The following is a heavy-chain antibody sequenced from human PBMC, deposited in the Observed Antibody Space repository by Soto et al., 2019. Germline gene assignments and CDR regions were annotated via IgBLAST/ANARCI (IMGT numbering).Heavy chain of an antibody. CDR3: ARGTIGISDY. D-gene: IGHD1-1*01. CDR2: INGDGTSR. CDR1: GFTFSSYW. J-gene: IGHJ4*02. V-gene: IGHV3-74*01. Sequence: EVQLVESGGGLVQPGGSLRLSCVVSGFTFSSYWMHWVRQVPGKGLVWVSRINGDGTSRIYADSVKGRFTISRDNAKNTVFLQMNRLRAADTAVYYCARGTIGISDYWGQGALVAVSS.